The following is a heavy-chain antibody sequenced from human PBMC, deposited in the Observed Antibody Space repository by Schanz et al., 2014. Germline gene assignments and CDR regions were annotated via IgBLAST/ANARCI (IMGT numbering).Heavy chain of an antibody. CDR1: GYTFTRSG. Sequence: QVQLVQSGAEVKKPGASVKVSCKASGYTFTRSGISWVRQAPGQGLEWMGWIGGSDGNTNFAQKFQGRVTMTRDTSISTAYMELSRLRSDDTAVYYCARAGQDFEYSSLSPIWYFDLWGRGTLVTVSS. D-gene: IGHD6-6*01. CDR2: IGGSDGNT. V-gene: IGHV1-18*01. CDR3: ARAGQDFEYSSLSPIWYFDL. J-gene: IGHJ2*01.